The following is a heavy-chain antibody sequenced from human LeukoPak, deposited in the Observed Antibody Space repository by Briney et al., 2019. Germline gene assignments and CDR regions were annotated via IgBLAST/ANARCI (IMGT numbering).Heavy chain of an antibody. CDR1: GLTFSNTW. CDR2: IKSKTDGGTT. D-gene: IGHD3-10*01. J-gene: IGHJ4*02. V-gene: IGHV3-15*01. CDR3: VESYLGY. Sequence: GGSLRLSCAASGLTFSNTWMTWVRQAPGKGLEWVGRIKSKTDGGTTDYTTPVKGRFIISRDDSKNALYLQMNSLTAEDTAVYYCVESYLGYWGQGTLVTVSS.